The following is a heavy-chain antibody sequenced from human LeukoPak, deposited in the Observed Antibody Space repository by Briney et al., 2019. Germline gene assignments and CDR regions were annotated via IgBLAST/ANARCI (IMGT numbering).Heavy chain of an antibody. Sequence: PSETLSLTCTVSGGSISSSSYYWGWNRQPQGKGLEGIGSSYYGGGTYYNPSLKSRVTVSVGVSKYQFSLRLSSVTAADTAVYYCASSSYWGEGTLVTVSS. CDR2: SYYGGGT. J-gene: IGHJ4*02. V-gene: IGHV4-39*01. CDR1: GGSISSSSYY. CDR3: ASSSY.